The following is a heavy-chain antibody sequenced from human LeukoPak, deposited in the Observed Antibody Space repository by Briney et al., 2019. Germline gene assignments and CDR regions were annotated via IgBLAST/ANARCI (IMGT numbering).Heavy chain of an antibody. CDR3: ARVFSFDSSGWYFFDY. CDR2: INPNSGGT. J-gene: IGHJ4*02. V-gene: IGHV1-2*02. D-gene: IGHD6-19*01. CDR1: GYTYTGYY. Sequence: GASVKVSCKASGYTYTGYYMHWVRQATGQGLEWMGRINPNSGGTNYAQKFQGRVTMTRDTSISTAYMELSRLRSDDTAVYYCARVFSFDSSGWYFFDYWGQGTLVTVSS.